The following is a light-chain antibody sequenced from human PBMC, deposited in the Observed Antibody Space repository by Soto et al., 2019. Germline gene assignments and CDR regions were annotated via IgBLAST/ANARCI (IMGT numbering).Light chain of an antibody. CDR3: QHYNNWPLT. V-gene: IGKV3-15*01. Sequence: EIVMTQSPATLSVSPGERATLSCRASQSVSNNLAWYQQKPGQAPRLLIYGASTRATGIPARFSGSGSGTEFTLTISNLQSEDFAVYYCQHYNNWPLTFGGGTQVDIK. J-gene: IGKJ4*01. CDR2: GAS. CDR1: QSVSNN.